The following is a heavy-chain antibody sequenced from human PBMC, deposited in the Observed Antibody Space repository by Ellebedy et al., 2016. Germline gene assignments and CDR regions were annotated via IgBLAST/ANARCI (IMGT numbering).Heavy chain of an antibody. CDR3: ARSVIADVPFDY. J-gene: IGHJ4*02. CDR2: IYYSGST. Sequence: SETLSLXXTVSGGSVSSGSYYWSWIRQPPGKGLEWIGYIYYSGSTNYNPSLKSRVTISVDTSKNQFSLKLSSVTAADTAVYYCARSVIADVPFDYWGQGTLVTVSS. V-gene: IGHV4-61*01. D-gene: IGHD2-21*01. CDR1: GGSVSSGSYY.